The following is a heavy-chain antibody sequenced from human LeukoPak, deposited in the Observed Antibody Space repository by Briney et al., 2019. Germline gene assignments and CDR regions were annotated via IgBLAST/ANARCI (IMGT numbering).Heavy chain of an antibody. CDR3: AKTRFGYSYGPFDY. J-gene: IGHJ4*02. CDR1: GFIFDDYA. D-gene: IGHD5-18*01. V-gene: IGHV3-9*01. CDR2: ISWNSGSI. Sequence: PGGSLRLSCAASGFIFDDYAMHWVRQGPGKGLEWVSGISWNSGSIGYADSVKGRFTISRDNAKNSLYLQMNSLRAEDTALYYCAKTRFGYSYGPFDYWGQGTLVTVSS.